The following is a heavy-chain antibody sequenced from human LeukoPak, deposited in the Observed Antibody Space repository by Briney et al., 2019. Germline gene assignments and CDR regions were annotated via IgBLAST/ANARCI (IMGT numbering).Heavy chain of an antibody. J-gene: IGHJ4*02. CDR2: IYYSGST. Sequence: PSETLSLTCAVSGGSISSYYWSWIRQPPGKGLEWIGYIYYSGSTNYNPSLKSRVPISVDTSKNQFSLKLSSVTAADTAVYYCAREYYDILTGYPYFDYWGQGTLVTVSS. V-gene: IGHV4-59*01. D-gene: IGHD3-9*01. CDR1: GGSISSYY. CDR3: AREYYDILTGYPYFDY.